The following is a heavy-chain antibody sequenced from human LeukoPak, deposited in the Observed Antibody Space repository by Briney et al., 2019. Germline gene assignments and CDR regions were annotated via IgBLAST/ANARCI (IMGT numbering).Heavy chain of an antibody. CDR2: IRSKANSYAT. CDR1: GFTFSGSA. CDR3: TMGAHRKLYYLDY. V-gene: IGHV3-73*01. J-gene: IGHJ4*02. D-gene: IGHD3-16*01. Sequence: GGSLRLSCAASGFTFSGSAMHWVRQASGKGLEWVGRIRSKANSYATAYAASVKGRFTISRDDSKNTAYLQMNSLKTEDTAVYYCTMGAHRKLYYLDYWGQGTLVTVSS.